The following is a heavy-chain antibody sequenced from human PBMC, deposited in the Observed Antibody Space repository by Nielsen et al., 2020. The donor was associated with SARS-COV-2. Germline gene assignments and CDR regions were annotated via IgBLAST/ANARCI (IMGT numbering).Heavy chain of an antibody. CDR3: AKDGVVRGDALDL. Sequence: GESLKISCAASGFTFNIYAMAWVGRAPGRGLQWVTGVSSSGGSTYYTDSVKGRFTISRDNSKNTLYLEMHSLRVEDTAVYYCAKDGVVRGDALDLWGQGTMVTVSS. CDR1: GFTFNIYA. CDR2: VSSSGGST. J-gene: IGHJ3*01. D-gene: IGHD3-10*01. V-gene: IGHV3-23*01.